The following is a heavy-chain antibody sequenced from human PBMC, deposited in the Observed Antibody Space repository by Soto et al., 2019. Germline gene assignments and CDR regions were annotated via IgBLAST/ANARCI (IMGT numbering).Heavy chain of an antibody. CDR2: IWYDGSNK. D-gene: IGHD3-22*01. CDR1: GFTFSSDG. J-gene: IGHJ4*02. CDR3: ARDPYYYDSSGYPGLDY. V-gene: IGHV3-33*01. Sequence: QVQLVESGGGVVQPGGSLRLSCAASGFTFSSDGMHWVRQAPGKGLEWVAVIWYDGSNKYYADSVKGRFTISGDNSKNTLYRQMNSLKAEDTAVYYCARDPYYYDSSGYPGLDYWGQGTLVTVSS.